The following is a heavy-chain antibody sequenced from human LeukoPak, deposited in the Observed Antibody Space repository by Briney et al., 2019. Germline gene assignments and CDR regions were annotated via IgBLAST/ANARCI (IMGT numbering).Heavy chain of an antibody. CDR2: INHSGNT. CDR3: ARGEEWGLSYYFDY. J-gene: IGHJ4*02. Sequence: SEPLSLTCAVYGGSFSGYYWSWIRQPPGKGLEWIGEINHSGNTNYNSSLKSQVTISVDTSKNQFSVKLSSVSAADTAVYYCARGEEWGLSYYFDYWGQGTLVTVSS. V-gene: IGHV4-34*01. D-gene: IGHD1-26*01. CDR1: GGSFSGYY.